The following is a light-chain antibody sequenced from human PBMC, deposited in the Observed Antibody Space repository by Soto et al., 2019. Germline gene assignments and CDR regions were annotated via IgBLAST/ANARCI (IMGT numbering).Light chain of an antibody. CDR3: QTWGTGIHV. CDR2: LNSDGTH. Sequence: QSVLTQSPSASASLGASVKLTCTLSSGHSSNAIAWHQQQPEKGPRYLMILNSDGTHSEGDGIPDRFSGSSSGAERYLTISSLQSEDEADYYCQTWGTGIHVFGGGTQLTVL. J-gene: IGLJ7*01. CDR1: SGHSSNA. V-gene: IGLV4-69*01.